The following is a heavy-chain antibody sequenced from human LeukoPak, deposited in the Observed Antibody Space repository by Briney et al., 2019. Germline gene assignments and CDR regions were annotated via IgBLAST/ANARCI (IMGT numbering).Heavy chain of an antibody. CDR3: ARDVGGYDILTGYYYYGMDV. CDR2: IYSGGST. Sequence: GGSLRLSCAASGFTVSSNYMSWVRQAPGKGLEWVSVIYSGGSTYYADSVKGRFTISRHNSKNTLYLQMNSLRAEDTAVYYCARDVGGYDILTGYYYYGMDVWGQGTTVTVPS. J-gene: IGHJ6*02. V-gene: IGHV3-53*04. D-gene: IGHD3-9*01. CDR1: GFTVSSNY.